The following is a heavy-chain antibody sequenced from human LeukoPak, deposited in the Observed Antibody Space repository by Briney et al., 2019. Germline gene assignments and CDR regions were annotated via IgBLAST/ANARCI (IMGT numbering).Heavy chain of an antibody. CDR3: ARDSSFDFDY. Sequence: GGSLRLSCATSGFTFGIHYMSWVRQAPGRGPEWISYISGNGGDIAYADSVKGRFTISRDNAKNSLYLQMNSLRAEDTAVYYCARDSSFDFDYWGQGTLVTVSS. J-gene: IGHJ4*02. CDR1: GFTFGIHY. V-gene: IGHV3-21*05. D-gene: IGHD6-6*01. CDR2: ISGNGGDI.